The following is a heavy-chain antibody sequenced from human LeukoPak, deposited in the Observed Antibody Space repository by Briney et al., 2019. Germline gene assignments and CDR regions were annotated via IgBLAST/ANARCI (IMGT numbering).Heavy chain of an antibody. V-gene: IGHV3-7*01. J-gene: IGHJ4*02. CDR2: MDPTGSQK. D-gene: IGHD1-1*01. CDR1: QFTFNGSW. CDR3: AIWTSGNY. Sequence: GGSLRLSCADSQFTFNGSWMNWARQAPGKGLEWMANMDPTGSQKRYVDSVKGRFTISKDNPGTSLYLDMHSLRAEDTAIYYCAIWTSGNYWGQGTLVTVSS.